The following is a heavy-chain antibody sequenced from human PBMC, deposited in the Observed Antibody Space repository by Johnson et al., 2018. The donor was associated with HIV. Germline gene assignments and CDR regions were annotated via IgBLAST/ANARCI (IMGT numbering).Heavy chain of an antibody. CDR2: LRYDGNNE. CDR1: GFTFSSYS. CDR3: AKDMIPFGGGIVNDAFDI. D-gene: IGHD3-16*02. Sequence: QVQLVESGGDLIQPGRSLRLSCAASGFTFSSYSMQWVRQAPGKGLEWVAFLRYDGNNEDYAASVKAQYTISSANAKNPLYLQMNSLRAEDTALYYCAKDMIPFGGGIVNDAFDIWGQGTMVTVSS. J-gene: IGHJ3*02. V-gene: IGHV3-30*02.